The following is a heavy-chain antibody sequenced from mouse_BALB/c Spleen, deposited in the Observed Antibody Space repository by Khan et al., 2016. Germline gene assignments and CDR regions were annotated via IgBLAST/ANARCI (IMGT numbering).Heavy chain of an antibody. CDR1: GFTFSNYG. J-gene: IGHJ2*01. D-gene: IGHD2-2*01. CDR2: INSYGGST. CDR3: TREDGYDGFDY. V-gene: IGHV5-6-3*01. Sequence: EVELVESGGGLVQPGGSLKFSCAASGFTFSNYGMSWVRQIPDKRLELVANINSYGGSTYYPDSVRGRFIISRDNGQNTLYLQLMSLKSEDTAIYYCTREDGYDGFDYWGQGTILTVPS.